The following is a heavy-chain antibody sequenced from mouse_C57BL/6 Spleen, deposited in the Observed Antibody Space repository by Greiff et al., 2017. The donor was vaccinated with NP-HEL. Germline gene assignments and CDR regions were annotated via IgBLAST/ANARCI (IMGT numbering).Heavy chain of an antibody. D-gene: IGHD2-1*01. Sequence: EVKVVESGPELVKPGASVKISCKASGYSFTGYYMNWVKQSPEKSLEWIGEINPSTGGTTYNQKFKAKATLTVDKSSSTAYMQLKSLTSEDSAVYYCARKELPSWFAYWGQGALVTVSA. V-gene: IGHV1-42*01. CDR1: GYSFTGYY. CDR2: INPSTGGT. CDR3: ARKELPSWFAY. J-gene: IGHJ3*01.